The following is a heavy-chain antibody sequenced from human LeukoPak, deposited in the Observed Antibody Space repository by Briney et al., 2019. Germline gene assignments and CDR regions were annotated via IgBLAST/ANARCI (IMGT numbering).Heavy chain of an antibody. Sequence: SVTVSCKTSGGSFINYGISWVRQAPGQGLEWMGGIIPMSGTTNYAQKFQGRVAISADVSTSTSYMELSSLRSEDTAMYYCARDAGTLYYDSGSYYNVAGGGMDVWGKGTTVTVSS. CDR2: IIPMSGTT. J-gene: IGHJ6*04. CDR1: GGSFINYG. CDR3: ARDAGTLYYDSGSYYNVAGGGMDV. D-gene: IGHD3-10*01. V-gene: IGHV1-69*13.